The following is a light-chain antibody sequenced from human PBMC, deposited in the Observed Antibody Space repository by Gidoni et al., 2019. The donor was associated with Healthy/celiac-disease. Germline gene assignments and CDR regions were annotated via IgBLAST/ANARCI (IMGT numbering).Light chain of an antibody. CDR3: QSYDSSLSEV. J-gene: IGLJ1*01. V-gene: IGLV1-40*01. CDR1: SSNIGADSD. Sequence: QSVLTHPPSVSGAPGQRVTISCTWSSSNIGADSDVHWYQQLPGTAPKRLIYGNSNRPSGVPDRFSGSKSGTSASLAITGLQAEDEADYYGQSYDSSLSEVFGTGTKVTVL. CDR2: GNS.